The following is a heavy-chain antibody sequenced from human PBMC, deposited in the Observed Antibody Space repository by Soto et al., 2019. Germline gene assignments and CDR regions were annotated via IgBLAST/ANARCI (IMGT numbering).Heavy chain of an antibody. V-gene: IGHV4-34*01. Sequence: SETLSLTCAVYGGSFSGYYWSWIRQPPGEGLEWIGEINHSGSTNYNPSLKSRVTISVDTSKNQFSLKLSSVTAADTAVYYCARGLTTVTTVRYFDYWGQGTLVTVSS. CDR3: ARGLTTVTTVRYFDY. CDR2: INHSGST. D-gene: IGHD4-17*01. CDR1: GGSFSGYY. J-gene: IGHJ4*02.